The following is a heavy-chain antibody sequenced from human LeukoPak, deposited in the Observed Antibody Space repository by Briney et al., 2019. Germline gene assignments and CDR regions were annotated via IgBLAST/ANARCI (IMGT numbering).Heavy chain of an antibody. CDR2: IRYDGSNK. V-gene: IGHV3-30*02. Sequence: SGGSLRLSCAASGSTFSSYGMHWVRQTPGKGLEWVAFIRYDGSNKYYADSVKGRFTISRDNSKNTLYLQMNSLRAEDTAVYYCAKRSGYGSLFDYWGQGTLVTVSS. CDR3: AKRSGYGSLFDY. CDR1: GSTFSSYG. D-gene: IGHD6-25*01. J-gene: IGHJ4*02.